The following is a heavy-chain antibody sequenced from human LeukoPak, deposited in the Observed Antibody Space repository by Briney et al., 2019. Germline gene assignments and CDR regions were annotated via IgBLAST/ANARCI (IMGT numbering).Heavy chain of an antibody. CDR1: GFTFSSYE. D-gene: IGHD2-15*01. CDR2: ISSSGSTI. J-gene: IGHJ4*02. CDR3: ARTPVYCSGGSCYSD. Sequence: GGSLRLSCAASGFTFSSYEMNWVRQAPGKGLEWVSYISSSGSTIYYADSVKGRFTISRDNAKNSLYLQMNSLRAEDTAVYYCARTPVYCSGGSCYSDWGQGTLVTVSS. V-gene: IGHV3-48*03.